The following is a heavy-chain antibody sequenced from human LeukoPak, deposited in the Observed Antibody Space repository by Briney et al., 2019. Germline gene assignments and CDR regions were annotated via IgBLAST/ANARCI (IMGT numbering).Heavy chain of an antibody. D-gene: IGHD6-13*01. Sequence: SETLSLTCTVSGGSISSSSYYWGWIRQPPGKGLEWIGSIYYSGSTYYNPSLKSRVTISVDTSKNQFSLKLSSVTAADTAVYYCARHRRPAAGFYFDYWGQGTLVTVSS. V-gene: IGHV4-39*01. CDR2: IYYSGST. CDR1: GGSISSSSYY. J-gene: IGHJ4*02. CDR3: ARHRRPAAGFYFDY.